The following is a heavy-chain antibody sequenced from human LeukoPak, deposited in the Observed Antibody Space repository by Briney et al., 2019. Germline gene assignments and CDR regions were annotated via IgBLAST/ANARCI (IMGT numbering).Heavy chain of an antibody. J-gene: IGHJ6*02. D-gene: IGHD3-10*01. CDR2: MNPNSGNT. CDR3: ARVGVRGYYYGMDV. CDR1: GYTFTSSD. V-gene: IGHV1-8*01. Sequence: ASVKVSCKASGYTFTSSDINGVRQAPGHGLEWRGGMNPNSGNTGYAQKFQGRVTMTRNTSISTAYMELSSLRSEDTAVYYCARVGVRGYYYGMDVWGQGTTVTVSS.